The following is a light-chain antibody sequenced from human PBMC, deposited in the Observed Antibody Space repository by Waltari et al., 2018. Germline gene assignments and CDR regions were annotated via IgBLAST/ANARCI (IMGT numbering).Light chain of an antibody. CDR3: QHYGTSRT. Sequence: EIVLTQSPGTLSLSPGERATLSCRSSQSVGSNYVAWYQQKPGQAPRLLFYEASSRASGIPDMCCGDGSGTDFTLTISRLEAEDFAVYYCQHYGTSRTFGQGTKLEIK. CDR2: EAS. CDR1: QSVGSNY. V-gene: IGKV3-20*01. J-gene: IGKJ2*01.